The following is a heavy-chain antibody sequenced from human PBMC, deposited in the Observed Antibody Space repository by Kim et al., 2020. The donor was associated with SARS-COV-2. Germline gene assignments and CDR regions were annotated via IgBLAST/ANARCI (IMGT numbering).Heavy chain of an antibody. V-gene: IGHV3-23*01. CDR2: ITGNGAGT. CDR3: AKRVRGVDDC. Sequence: GGSLRLSCAASGLTFNNYAMSWVRQAPGKGLEWVSTITGNGAGTYYADSVKGRFTISRDNSKNTLYLQMNSLRAEDTAVYYCAKRVRGVDDCWGQGTLVTVSS. J-gene: IGHJ4*02. D-gene: IGHD3-10*01. CDR1: GLTFNNYA.